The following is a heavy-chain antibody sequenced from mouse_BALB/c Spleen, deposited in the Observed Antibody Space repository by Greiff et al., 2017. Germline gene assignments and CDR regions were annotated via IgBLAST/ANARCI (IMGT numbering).Heavy chain of an antibody. CDR1: GFTFSSYA. CDR2: ISSGGSYT. J-gene: IGHJ4*01. Sequence: EVMLVESGGGLVKPGGSLKLSCAASGFTFSSYAMSWVRQYPEKRLEWVAEISSGGSYTYYPETVTGRFTISRDNAKNTLYLEMSSLRSEDTAMYYCGRVSVLRLRAMDYWGQGTTVTVSS. D-gene: IGHD1-2*01. CDR3: GRVSVLRLRAMDY. V-gene: IGHV5-9-4*01.